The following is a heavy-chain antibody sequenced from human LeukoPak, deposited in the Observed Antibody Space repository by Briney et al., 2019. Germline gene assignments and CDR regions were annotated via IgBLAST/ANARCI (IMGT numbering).Heavy chain of an antibody. CDR1: GGSISSYY. J-gene: IGHJ4*02. D-gene: IGHD3-22*01. Sequence: PSETLSLTCTVSGGSISSYYWSWIRQPPGKGLEWIGYIYYSGSTNYNPSLKSRVTISVDTSKNQFSLKLSSVTAADTAVYYCARLAYYYDSNSPSFDYRGQGTLVTVSS. CDR2: IYYSGST. CDR3: ARLAYYYDSNSPSFDY. V-gene: IGHV4-59*08.